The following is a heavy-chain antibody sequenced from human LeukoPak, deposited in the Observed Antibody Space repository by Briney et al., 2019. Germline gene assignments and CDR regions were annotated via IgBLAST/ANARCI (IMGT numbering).Heavy chain of an antibody. CDR1: GYTITSFA. D-gene: IGHD1-26*01. Sequence: ASVTVSCKASGYTITSFAFSWVRQAPGQGLEWMGIINPSGGSTSYAQKFQGRVTMTRDTSTSTVYMELSSLRSEDTAVYYCARVQGGSYGAFDIWGQGTMVTVSS. CDR2: INPSGGST. CDR3: ARVQGGSYGAFDI. V-gene: IGHV1-46*01. J-gene: IGHJ3*02.